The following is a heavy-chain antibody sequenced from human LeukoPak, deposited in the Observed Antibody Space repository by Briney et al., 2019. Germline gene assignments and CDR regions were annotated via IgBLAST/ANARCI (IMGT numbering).Heavy chain of an antibody. V-gene: IGHV3-74*01. CDR1: GPTFRTTR. Sequence: PGGSLRLSCATSGPTFRTTRMHWVRQAPGKGLMWVSRMNGEGITIDYADSVKGRFTVSRDYAKNTLFLQMNNLRTEDTALYFCATARNFRFEYWGQGSLVIVSA. CDR2: MNGEGITI. D-gene: IGHD1-7*01. CDR3: ATARNFRFEY. J-gene: IGHJ4*02.